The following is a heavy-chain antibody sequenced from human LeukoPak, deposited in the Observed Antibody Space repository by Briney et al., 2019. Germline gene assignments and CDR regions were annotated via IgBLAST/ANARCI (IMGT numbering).Heavy chain of an antibody. Sequence: SETLSLTCTVSGASITSYYWSWIRRPPGKGLEWIGYVHNTGSTNYNPSLKSRLTLPIDTSKNQFSLRLDSVTAADTAVYYCARLPPLAPAGTTYYHAMDVWGQGTTVTVSS. CDR3: ARLPPLAPAGTTYYHAMDV. V-gene: IGHV4-59*08. CDR1: GASITSYY. CDR2: VHNTGST. J-gene: IGHJ6*02. D-gene: IGHD1-14*01.